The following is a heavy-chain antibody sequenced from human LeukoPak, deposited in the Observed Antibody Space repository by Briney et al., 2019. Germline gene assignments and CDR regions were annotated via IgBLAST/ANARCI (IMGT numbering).Heavy chain of an antibody. D-gene: IGHD6-13*01. Sequence: GGSLRLSCAASGFTVSSNYMSWVRQAPGKGLEWVSVIYSGGSTYYADSVKGRFTISRDNSKNTLYLQMNSLRAEDTAVYYCARGIAVAGRRGVGYWGQGTLVTVSS. CDR1: GFTVSSNY. CDR2: IYSGGST. V-gene: IGHV3-66*02. J-gene: IGHJ4*02. CDR3: ARGIAVAGRRGVGY.